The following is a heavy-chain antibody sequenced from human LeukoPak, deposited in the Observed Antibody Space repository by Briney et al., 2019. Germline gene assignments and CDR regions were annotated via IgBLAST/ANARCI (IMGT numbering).Heavy chain of an antibody. V-gene: IGHV3-21*01. D-gene: IGHD2-8*01. CDR2: ISSSTIYI. CDR1: GFTFSSYS. CDR3: SRDVSPVTRPYYYGMDV. Sequence: GGSLRLSCTASGFTFSSYSMNWVRKAPGKGLEWVSSISSSTIYIYYADSVKGRFTISRDNAKNSLYLQMNSLRAEDTAVYYCSRDVSPVTRPYYYGMDVWGQGTTVTGSS. J-gene: IGHJ6*02.